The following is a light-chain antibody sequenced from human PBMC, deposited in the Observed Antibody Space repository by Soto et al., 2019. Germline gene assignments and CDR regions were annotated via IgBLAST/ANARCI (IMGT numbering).Light chain of an antibody. CDR3: SSSVI. V-gene: IGLV2-14*01. CDR1: SSDVGNYNY. Sequence: QSALTQPASVSGSPGQSITISCTGSSSDVGNYNYVSWYQQHPGKAPKLIIFEVTNRPSGVSNRFSGSKSGNTASLTISGLQAEDEAYYYCSSSVIFGGGTKLTVL. J-gene: IGLJ2*01. CDR2: EVT.